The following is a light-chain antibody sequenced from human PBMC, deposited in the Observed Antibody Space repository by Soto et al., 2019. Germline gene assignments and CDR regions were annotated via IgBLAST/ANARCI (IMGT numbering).Light chain of an antibody. CDR3: QQYYTTPLT. CDR2: WAS. V-gene: IGKV4-1*01. Sequence: DIVMTQSPDSLSVSLGETATINGKSSQSVLFNSNNKNYLAWYQQKAGQSPRLLLYWASAREVGVPARFSGSGSGTDFTLTITSLQAEDVAVYYCQQYYTTPLTFGGGTKVELK. CDR1: QSVLFNSNNKNY. J-gene: IGKJ4*01.